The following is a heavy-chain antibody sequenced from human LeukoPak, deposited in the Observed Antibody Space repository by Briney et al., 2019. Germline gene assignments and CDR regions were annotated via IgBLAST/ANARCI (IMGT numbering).Heavy chain of an antibody. CDR2: INHSGST. D-gene: IGHD3-22*01. CDR3: AREKLYYYDSSGYSDAFDI. Sequence: SETLSLTCAVYGGSFSGYYWSWIRQPPGKGLEWIGEINHSGSTYYNPSLKSRVTISVDTSKNQFSLKLSSVTAADTAVYYCAREKLYYYDSSGYSDAFDIWGQGTMVTVSS. CDR1: GGSFSGYY. V-gene: IGHV4-34*09. J-gene: IGHJ3*02.